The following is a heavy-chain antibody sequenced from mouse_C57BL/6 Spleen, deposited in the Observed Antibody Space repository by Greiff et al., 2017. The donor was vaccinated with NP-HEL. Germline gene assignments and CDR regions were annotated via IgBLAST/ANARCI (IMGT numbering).Heavy chain of an antibody. CDR1: GYAFSSSW. Sequence: VKLQQSGPELVKPGASVKISCKASGYAFSSSWMNWVKQRPGKGLEWIGRIYPGDGDTNYNGKFKGKATLTADKSSSTAYMQLSSLTSEDSAVYFCAREEIDFDYWGQGTTLTVSS. V-gene: IGHV1-82*01. J-gene: IGHJ2*01. CDR2: IYPGDGDT. CDR3: AREEIDFDY.